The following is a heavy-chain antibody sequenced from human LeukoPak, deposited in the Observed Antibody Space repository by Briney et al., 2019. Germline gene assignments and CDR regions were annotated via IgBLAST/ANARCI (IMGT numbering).Heavy chain of an antibody. CDR3: ARETGLSYPPNYYYMDV. CDR1: GYTFTSYG. D-gene: IGHD1-14*01. J-gene: IGHJ6*03. V-gene: IGHV1-18*01. CDR2: ISAYNGNT. Sequence: ASVKVSCKASGYTFTSYGISWVRQAPGQGLEWMGWISAYNGNTNYAQKLQGRVTMTTDTSTSTAYMELRSLRSDDTAVYYCARETGLSYPPNYYYMDVWGKGTTVTVSS.